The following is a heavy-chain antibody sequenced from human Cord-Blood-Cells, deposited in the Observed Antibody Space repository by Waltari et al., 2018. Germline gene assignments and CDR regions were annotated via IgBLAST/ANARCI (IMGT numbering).Heavy chain of an antibody. CDR3: AHRSGSGSYGAFDP. J-gene: IGHJ5*02. V-gene: IGHV2-5*01. Sequence: QITLKESGPTLVQPTQTLTLTCTFSGFSLSTSGVGVGWIHQPPGKALDWLALIYCNDDKRYSPSLKSRLTITKDTSKNQVVLTMTNMDPVDTATYYCAHRSGSGSYGAFDPWGQGTLVTVSS. CDR2: IYCNDDK. D-gene: IGHD3-10*01. CDR1: GFSLSTSGVG.